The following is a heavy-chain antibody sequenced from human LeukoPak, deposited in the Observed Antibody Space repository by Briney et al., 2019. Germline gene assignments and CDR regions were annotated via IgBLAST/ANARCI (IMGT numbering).Heavy chain of an antibody. D-gene: IGHD3-3*02. V-gene: IGHV4-59*02. J-gene: IGHJ6*02. Sequence: PSETLSLTCTVSGGSVSDYYWSWIRQPPGKGLEWIGYFYYSGSTNYNPSLKSRVTISVDTSKNQFSLKLSSVTAADTAVYYCARYIRNDYYYYYGMDVWGQGTTVTVSS. CDR3: ARYIRNDYYYYYGMDV. CDR2: FYYSGST. CDR1: GGSVSDYY.